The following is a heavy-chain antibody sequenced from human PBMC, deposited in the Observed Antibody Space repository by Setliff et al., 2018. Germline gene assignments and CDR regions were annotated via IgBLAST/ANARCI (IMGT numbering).Heavy chain of an antibody. Sequence: ASVKVSCKTSGYTSDFYGINWVRQAPGQGPEWMGLISLHNEYTEYPQKFQDRLSLTADTSTNTVYMELRGLRSDDTAVYYCARAGYNYDYGDYWGQGSLVTVSS. J-gene: IGHJ4*02. CDR2: ISLHNEYT. CDR3: ARAGYNYDYGDY. V-gene: IGHV1-18*01. CDR1: GYTSDFYG. D-gene: IGHD3-16*01.